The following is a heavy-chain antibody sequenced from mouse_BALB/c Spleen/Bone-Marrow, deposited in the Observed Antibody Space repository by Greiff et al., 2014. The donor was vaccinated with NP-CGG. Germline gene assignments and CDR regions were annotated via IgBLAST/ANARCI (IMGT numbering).Heavy chain of an antibody. J-gene: IGHJ4*01. CDR3: ARPTPRYFAMDY. V-gene: IGHV2-9*02. D-gene: IGHD6-1*01. Sequence: VQRVQSGPGLVAPSQSLSITCTVSGFSLTSYGVHWVRQPPGKGLEWLGVIWAGGSTNYNSNLMSRLSISKDNSESQVFLKMNSLQTDDTAMYYCARPTPRYFAMDYWGQGTSVTVSS. CDR2: IWAGGST. CDR1: GFSLTSYG.